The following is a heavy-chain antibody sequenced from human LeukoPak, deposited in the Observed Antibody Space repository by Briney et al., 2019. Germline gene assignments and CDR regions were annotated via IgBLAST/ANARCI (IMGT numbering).Heavy chain of an antibody. J-gene: IGHJ4*02. V-gene: IGHV3-23*01. CDR3: ARVTYGSGTYGAFDY. D-gene: IGHD3-10*01. Sequence: GGSLRLSCAASGFTFSSHGMSWVRQAPGKWLEWVSTISGSGDNTYYADSVKGRFTISRDNSKNTLYLQMNSLRAEDTAVYYCARVTYGSGTYGAFDYWGQGTLVTVSS. CDR2: ISGSGDNT. CDR1: GFTFSSHG.